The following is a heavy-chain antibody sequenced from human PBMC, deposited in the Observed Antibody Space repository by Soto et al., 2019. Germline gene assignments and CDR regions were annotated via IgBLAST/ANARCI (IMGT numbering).Heavy chain of an antibody. CDR2: IPYDGSNK. J-gene: IGHJ4*02. D-gene: IGHD4-17*01. V-gene: IGHV3-30-3*01. CDR1: GFTFSSYA. Sequence: GGSLRLSCAASGFTFSSYAMHWVRQAPGKGLEWVAVIPYDGSNKYYADSVKGRFTISRDNPKNTLYLQMNSLRAEDTAVYYCARSGNYCDVPDCFDYWGQGTLVTVSS. CDR3: ARSGNYCDVPDCFDY.